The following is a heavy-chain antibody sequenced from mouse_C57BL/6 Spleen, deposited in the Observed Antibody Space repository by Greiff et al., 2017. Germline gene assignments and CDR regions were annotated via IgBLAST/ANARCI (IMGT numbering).Heavy chain of an antibody. V-gene: IGHV1-64*01. CDR3: ARSGWRFTTVVDY. CDR2: IHPNSGST. CDR1: GYTFTSYW. D-gene: IGHD1-1*01. Sequence: QVQLQQPGAELVKPGASVKLSCKASGYTFTSYWMHWVKQRPGQGLEWIGMIHPNSGSTNYNEKFKSKATLTVDKSSSTAYMRRSSLASEDSAVYYSARSGWRFTTVVDYWGQGTTLTVSS. J-gene: IGHJ2*01.